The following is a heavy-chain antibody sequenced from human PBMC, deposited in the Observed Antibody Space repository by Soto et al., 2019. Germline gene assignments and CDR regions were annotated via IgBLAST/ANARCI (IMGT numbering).Heavy chain of an antibody. V-gene: IGHV2-5*01. CDR3: GHRARGATFDY. CDR2: IYWNGDN. Sequence: SGPTLVNPTETLTLTCTFSGFSLTTTGVGVGWIRQPPGKALEWLAIIYWNGDNRYRPSLKGRFTITKDTSKNQVVLTMTNMDPVETATYYCGHRARGATFDYWGQGMLVTVS. J-gene: IGHJ4*02. D-gene: IGHD3-10*01. CDR1: GFSLTTTGVG.